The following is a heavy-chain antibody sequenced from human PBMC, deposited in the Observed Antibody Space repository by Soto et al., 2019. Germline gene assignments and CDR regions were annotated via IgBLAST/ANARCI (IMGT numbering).Heavy chain of an antibody. D-gene: IGHD4-17*01. J-gene: IGHJ4*02. CDR2: IYSDGNT. CDR1: GFTVSSNY. CDR3: ASDRVGTTLDW. Sequence: EVQLVESGGGLVQPGGSLRLSCAASGFTVSSNYMSWVRQAPGKGPEWVSVIYSDGNTYYADSVRGRFTIARDNSKNTRYLQMNSLRAEDTAVYYCASDRVGTTLDWWGQGTLVTVSS. V-gene: IGHV3-66*01.